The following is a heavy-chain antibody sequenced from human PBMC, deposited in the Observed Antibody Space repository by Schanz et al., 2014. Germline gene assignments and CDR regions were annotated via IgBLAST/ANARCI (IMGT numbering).Heavy chain of an antibody. J-gene: IGHJ4*01. CDR2: IWYDENNK. D-gene: IGHD6-13*01. Sequence: VQLVESGGGLVQPGGSLRLSCAASGFTFSSYAMHWVRQAPGKGLEWVAVIWYDENNKYYADSVKGRFTISRDNSKNTLYLQMNSLRAEDTAVYYCAREQIMAAAGLVDYWGHGTLVTVSS. CDR1: GFTFSSYA. CDR3: AREQIMAAAGLVDY. V-gene: IGHV3-33*08.